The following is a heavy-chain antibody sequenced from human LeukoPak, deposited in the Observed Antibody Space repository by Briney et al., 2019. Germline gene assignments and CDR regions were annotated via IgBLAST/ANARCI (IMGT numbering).Heavy chain of an antibody. Sequence: EASVKVSCKASGYSFTSYGISWVRQAPGQGLEWVGWISAYNGNTNYAQKLQDRVTMTTDTSTSTAYMELRSLRSDDTAVYYCAREVLRGYSYGFDYWGQGTLVTVSS. CDR3: AREVLRGYSYGFDY. CDR2: ISAYNGNT. CDR1: GYSFTSYG. V-gene: IGHV1-18*01. D-gene: IGHD5-18*01. J-gene: IGHJ4*02.